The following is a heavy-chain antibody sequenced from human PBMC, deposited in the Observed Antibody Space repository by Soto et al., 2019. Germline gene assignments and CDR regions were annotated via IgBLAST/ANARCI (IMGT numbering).Heavy chain of an antibody. V-gene: IGHV3-48*04. CDR3: AISALGRRDYFDY. CDR1: GFTFSSYS. CDR2: ISSSSSTI. Sequence: GESLKISCAASGFTFSSYSMNWVRQAPGKGLEWVSYISSSSSTIYYADSVKGRFTISRDNAKNSLYLQMNSLRAEDTAVYYCAISALGRRDYFDYWGQGTLVTVSS. D-gene: IGHD7-27*01. J-gene: IGHJ4*02.